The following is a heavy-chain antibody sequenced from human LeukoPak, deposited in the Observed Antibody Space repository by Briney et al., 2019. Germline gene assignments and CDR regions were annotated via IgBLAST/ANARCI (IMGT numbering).Heavy chain of an antibody. CDR2: ISPYNGIT. D-gene: IGHD2-8*01. J-gene: IGHJ4*02. V-gene: IGHV1-18*01. CDR1: GYTFTSYG. CDR3: ARGPQLIPLYYFEH. Sequence: GASVKVSCKASGYTFTSYGISWVRQAPGQGLEWMGWISPYNGITNYAQKFQDRVTMTTDTSTSTAYMELRSLRSGDTAVYYCARGPQLIPLYYFEHWGQGMLVTVSS.